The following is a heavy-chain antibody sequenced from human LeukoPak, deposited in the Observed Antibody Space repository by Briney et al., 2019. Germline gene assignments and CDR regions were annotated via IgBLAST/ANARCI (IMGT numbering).Heavy chain of an antibody. CDR2: INHSGST. V-gene: IGHV4-34*01. D-gene: IGHD4-17*01. CDR3: ARGHSPVTTKVSYFQH. Sequence: SETLSLTCAVYCGSLSGYYWRWIRQPPGKGLEWIGEINHSGSTHYNPSLKSRVTILVDTSKNQFSLKLSSVTAADTAVYYCARGHSPVTTKVSYFQHWGQGTLVTVSS. CDR1: CGSLSGYY. J-gene: IGHJ1*01.